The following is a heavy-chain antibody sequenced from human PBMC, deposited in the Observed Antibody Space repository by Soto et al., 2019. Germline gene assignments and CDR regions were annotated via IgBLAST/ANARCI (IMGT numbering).Heavy chain of an antibody. CDR1: GFTFSSYW. V-gene: IGHV3-7*05. D-gene: IGHD4-17*01. Sequence: GGSLRLSCAASGFTFSSYWMSWVRQAPGKGLEWVANIKQDGSEKYYVDSVKGRFTISRDNAKNSLYLQMNSLRPEDTAVYYCAADVGGYIYGLARHWGPGTLVTVSS. CDR2: IKQDGSEK. CDR3: AADVGGYIYGLARH. J-gene: IGHJ4*02.